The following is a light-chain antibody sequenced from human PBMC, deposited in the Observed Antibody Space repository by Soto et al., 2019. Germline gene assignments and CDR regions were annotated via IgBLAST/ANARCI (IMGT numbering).Light chain of an antibody. CDR2: GAS. V-gene: IGKV3-15*01. J-gene: IGKJ5*01. Sequence: EIVLTLSPGTLSLSPGESATLSCRASQRVYSNLAWYQQRPGQAPRLLIYGASTRATGVPARFSGRGSGTEFTLTISSLQSEDFAVYYCQQYTNWPPNTFGQGTRLEIK. CDR1: QRVYSN. CDR3: QQYTNWPPNT.